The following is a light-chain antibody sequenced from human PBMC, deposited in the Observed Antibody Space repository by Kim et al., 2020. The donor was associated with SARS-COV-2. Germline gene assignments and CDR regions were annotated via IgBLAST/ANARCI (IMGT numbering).Light chain of an antibody. J-gene: IGKJ1*01. CDR2: AAY. CDR3: QQSYNPGT. CDR1: QRISRY. Sequence: SASVAHRVTFAYRASQRISRYLSWYQQKPETAPKLLSYAAYTLQSGAPSRFSGSGSGTDFTLTISSLQPEDVATYYSQQSYNPGTFGQGTKVVIK. V-gene: IGKV1-39*01.